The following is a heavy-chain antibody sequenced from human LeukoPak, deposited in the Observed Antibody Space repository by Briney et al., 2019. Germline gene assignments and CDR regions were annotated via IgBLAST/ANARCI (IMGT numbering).Heavy chain of an antibody. Sequence: GESLKISCKGSGYSFPNSWIGWVRQMPGKGLEWMGIIYPGDSDTRYSPSFQGQVTISADKSISTAYLQWSSLKASNSAMYYCARNYGRCFDYWGQGTLVTVSS. CDR2: IYPGDSDT. J-gene: IGHJ4*02. CDR1: GYSFPNSW. V-gene: IGHV5-51*01. D-gene: IGHD4-17*01. CDR3: ARNYGRCFDY.